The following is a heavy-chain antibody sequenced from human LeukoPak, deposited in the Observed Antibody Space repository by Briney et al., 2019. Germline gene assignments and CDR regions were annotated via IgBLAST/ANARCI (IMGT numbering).Heavy chain of an antibody. CDR1: GGSIGSYY. CDR3: ARGGDYYDSSGYMNYYYYYYMDV. D-gene: IGHD3-22*01. J-gene: IGHJ6*03. CDR2: LYYNGST. Sequence: PSETLSLTCTVSGGSIGSYYWSWIRQPPGKGLEWIGYLYYNGSTNYNPSLKSRVTISVDTSKNQFSLKLSSVTAADTAVYYCARGGDYYDSSGYMNYYYYYYMDVWAKGTTVTVSS. V-gene: IGHV4-59*01.